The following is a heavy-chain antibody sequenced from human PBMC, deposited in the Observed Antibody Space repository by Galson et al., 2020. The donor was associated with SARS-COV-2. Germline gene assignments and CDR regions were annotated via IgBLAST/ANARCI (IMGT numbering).Heavy chain of an antibody. D-gene: IGHD1-26*01. V-gene: IGHV1-18*01. CDR1: GYTFTSYG. J-gene: IGHJ6*02. Sequence: ASVKVSCKASGYTFTSYGISWVRQAPGQGLEWMGWISAYNGNTNYAQKLQGRVTMTTDTSTSTAYMELRSLRSDDTAVYYCAREVGVGGTWWTHNYYYYGMEVWGRGTTVTVSS. CDR2: ISAYNGNT. CDR3: AREVGVGGTWWTHNYYYYGMEV.